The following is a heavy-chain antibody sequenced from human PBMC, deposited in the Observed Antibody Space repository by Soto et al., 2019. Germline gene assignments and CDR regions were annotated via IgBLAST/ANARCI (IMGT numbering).Heavy chain of an antibody. D-gene: IGHD3-3*01. CDR2: IKSKTHGGTT. CDR3: STYARFLEGASDHYVIDV. J-gene: IGHJ6*02. Sequence: PGGSLRLSCAASGITFTNAWMSWVRQVPGKGLEWIGRIKSKTHGGTTDYAAPVKGRFTISRADSKYTLYLQMNSLTNEDTAVYYCSTYARFLEGASDHYVIDVSGPGTTVTVS. CDR1: GITFTNAW. V-gene: IGHV3-15*01.